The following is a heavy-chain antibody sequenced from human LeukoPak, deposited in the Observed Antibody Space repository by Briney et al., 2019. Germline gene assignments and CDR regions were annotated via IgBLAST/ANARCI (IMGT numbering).Heavy chain of an antibody. CDR3: ARSKQLAPTYYFDY. V-gene: IGHV2-70*04. CDR1: GFSLSTSGMR. D-gene: IGHD6-13*01. J-gene: IGHJ4*02. Sequence: ESGPTLVNPTQTLTLTCTFSGFSLSTSGMRVSWIRQPPGKALELLARIDWDDDKFYSTSLKTRLTISKDTSKNQVVLTMTNMDPVDTATYYCARSKQLAPTYYFDYWGQGTLVTVSS. CDR2: IDWDDDK.